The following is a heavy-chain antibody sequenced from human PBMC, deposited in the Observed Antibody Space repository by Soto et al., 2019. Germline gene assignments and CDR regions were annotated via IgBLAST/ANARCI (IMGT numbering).Heavy chain of an antibody. Sequence: QITLKESGPTLVKPTQTLTLTCTFSGFSLSTTAVGVGWIRQPPGKALEWVALIYWDDDKRYSPSLKSRLTIXKXTFXNQVVLTMTNMDPVDTATYYCAHIAYAWVLGGFDYWGQGTLVTVSS. V-gene: IGHV2-5*02. CDR1: GFSLSTTAVG. J-gene: IGHJ4*02. CDR3: AHIAYAWVLGGFDY. D-gene: IGHD3-16*01. CDR2: IYWDDDK.